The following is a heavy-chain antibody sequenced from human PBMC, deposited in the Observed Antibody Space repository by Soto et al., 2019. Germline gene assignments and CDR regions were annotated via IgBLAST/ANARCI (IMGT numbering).Heavy chain of an antibody. CDR3: ARASSFYSGSYYALGAFDI. Sequence: GGSLRLSCAASGFTFSSYSMNWVRQAPGKVLEWVSSISSSSSYIYYADSVNGRFTISRDNAKNSLYLQMNSLRAEDTAVYYCARASSFYSGSYYALGAFDIWGQGTMVTVSS. CDR2: ISSSSSYI. CDR1: GFTFSSYS. V-gene: IGHV3-21*01. J-gene: IGHJ3*02. D-gene: IGHD1-26*01.